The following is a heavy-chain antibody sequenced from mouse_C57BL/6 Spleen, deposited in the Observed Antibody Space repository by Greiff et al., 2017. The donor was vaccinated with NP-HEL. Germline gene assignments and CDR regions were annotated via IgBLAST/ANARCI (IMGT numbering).Heavy chain of an antibody. CDR3: AKGGTTVDYYFDY. V-gene: IGHV1-85*01. J-gene: IGHJ2*01. CDR2: IYPRDGST. Sequence: QVQLKQSGPELVKPGASVKLSCKASGYTFTSYDINWVKQRPGQGLEWIGWIYPRDGSTKYNETFKGKATLTVDTSSSTAYMELHSLTSEDSEVYFCAKGGTTVDYYFDYWGQGTTLTVSS. CDR1: GYTFTSYD. D-gene: IGHD1-1*01.